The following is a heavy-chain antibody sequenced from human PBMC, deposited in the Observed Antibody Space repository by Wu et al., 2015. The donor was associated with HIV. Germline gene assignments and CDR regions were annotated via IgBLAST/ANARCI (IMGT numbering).Heavy chain of an antibody. CDR3: ARDRDGTSDNWFDP. Sequence: QVQLVQSGAEMKKPGASVKVSCKASGYTFTSYGISWVRQAPGQGLEWMGWINVYNGNTNYGQKFQGRITLTTETLMSTAYMELRSLRSDDTAVYYCARDRDGTSDNWFDPWGQGTLGHRLL. D-gene: IGHD1-1*01. V-gene: IGHV1-18*01. J-gene: IGHJ5*02. CDR1: GYTFTSYG. CDR2: INVYNGNT.